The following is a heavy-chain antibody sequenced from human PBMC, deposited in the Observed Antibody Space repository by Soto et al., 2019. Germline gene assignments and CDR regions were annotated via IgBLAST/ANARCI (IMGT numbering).Heavy chain of an antibody. V-gene: IGHV3-30*18. CDR3: AKSDRGVFGVVMSPALDPLDV. D-gene: IGHD3-3*01. CDR2: ISYDGDYK. J-gene: IGHJ3*01. Sequence: QVQLVESGGGVVQPGRSLTLSCVVSGVTFRTYGIHWVRQAPGKGLEWVAVISYDGDYKSYADSVKGRFSISRDNSKNTVYLQLTSLGAKDTALYYCAKSDRGVFGVVMSPALDPLDVWGQGTMVAVSS. CDR1: GVTFRTYG.